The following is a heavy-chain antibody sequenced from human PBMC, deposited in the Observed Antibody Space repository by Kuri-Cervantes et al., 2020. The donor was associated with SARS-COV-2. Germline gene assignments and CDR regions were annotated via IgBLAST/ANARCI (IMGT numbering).Heavy chain of an antibody. D-gene: IGHD6-6*01. CDR1: GFTFSSYA. CDR3: ARDKRNHWSIASATDP. V-gene: IGHV3-30-3*01. Sequence: GESLKISCAASGFTFSSYAMHWVRQAPGKGLEWVAVISYDGSNKYYADFVKGRFTISRDNSKNTLYLQMNSLTAEDTAVYYCARDKRNHWSIASATDPWGQGTLVTVSS. J-gene: IGHJ5*02. CDR2: ISYDGSNK.